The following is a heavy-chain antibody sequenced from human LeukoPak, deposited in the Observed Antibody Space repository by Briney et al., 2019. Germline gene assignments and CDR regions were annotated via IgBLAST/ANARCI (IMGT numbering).Heavy chain of an antibody. J-gene: IGHJ4*02. Sequence: GGSLRLSCAASGFSFDDHGMNWVRQIPGKGLEWVAGIDWNGGSRGYGDSVKGRFTISRDNAKDTLYVQMNSLRVEDTAVYYCASSRGNFDYWGQGTLVTVSS. CDR2: IDWNGGSR. CDR3: ASSRGNFDY. CDR1: GFSFDDHG. V-gene: IGHV3-20*04.